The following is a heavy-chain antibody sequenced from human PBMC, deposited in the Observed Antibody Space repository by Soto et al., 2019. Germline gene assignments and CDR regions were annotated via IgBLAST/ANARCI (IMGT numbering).Heavy chain of an antibody. Sequence: GGSLRLSCAASGFTFSSYGMHWVRQAPGKGLEWVAVISYDGSNKYYADSVKGRFTISRDNSKNTLYLQMNSLRAEDTAVYYCAKSFTSGSWLNYYYYGMDVWGQGTTVTVSS. J-gene: IGHJ6*02. CDR2: ISYDGSNK. CDR1: GFTFSSYG. CDR3: AKSFTSGSWLNYYYYGMDV. V-gene: IGHV3-30*18. D-gene: IGHD6-13*01.